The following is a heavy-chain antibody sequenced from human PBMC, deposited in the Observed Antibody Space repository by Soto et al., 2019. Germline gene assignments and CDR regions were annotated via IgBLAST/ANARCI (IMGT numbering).Heavy chain of an antibody. V-gene: IGHV4-39*01. CDR2: IYYSGST. D-gene: IGHD3-22*01. CDR3: ARLVYYYDSSGYERYFDY. J-gene: IGHJ4*02. Sequence: PSETLSLTCTVSGGSISSSSYYWDWIRQPPGKGLEWIGSIYYSGSTYYNPSLKSRVIISVDTSKNQFSLKLSSVTAADTAVYYCARLVYYYDSSGYERYFDYWGQGTLVTVSS. CDR1: GGSISSSSYY.